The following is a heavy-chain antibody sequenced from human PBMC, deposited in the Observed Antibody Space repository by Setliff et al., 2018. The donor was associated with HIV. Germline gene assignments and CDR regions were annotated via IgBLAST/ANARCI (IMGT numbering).Heavy chain of an antibody. D-gene: IGHD2-2*02. CDR1: AASIRSHY. CDR3: ARHTVFVRYFDH. J-gene: IGHJ4*02. CDR2: FYYTGST. Sequence: PEETLSLTCTVSAASIRSHYWSWIRQSPGKGLEWIGNFYYTGSTDYNPSFKSRVTISLDKSNNQIYLNLSSATAADTAAYYCARHTVFVRYFDHWGQGMLVTVSS. V-gene: IGHV4-59*11.